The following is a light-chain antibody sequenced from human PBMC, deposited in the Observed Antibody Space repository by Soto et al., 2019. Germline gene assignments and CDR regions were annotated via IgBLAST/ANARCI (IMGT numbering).Light chain of an antibody. V-gene: IGKV3-11*01. Sequence: EIVLTQSPATLSLSPVDGATLSCRASQSVAKYLVWYQQKPGQSPRLLIYETSERASGVPARFSGSGSGTDFTLTISSLEPEDFASYYCQQRVSGPWTFGQGTRVEF. CDR2: ETS. CDR1: QSVAKY. CDR3: QQRVSGPWT. J-gene: IGKJ1*01.